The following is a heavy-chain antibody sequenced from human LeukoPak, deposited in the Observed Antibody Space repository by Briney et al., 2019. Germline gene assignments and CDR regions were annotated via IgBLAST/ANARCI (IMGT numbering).Heavy chain of an antibody. Sequence: AAVMVSCKASGYTFTNYGNSWGRQAPGEGVEWMGWISGYNGKTNYAQTLQGRVTMTTDTSTSTAYMELRSLRSDDTAVYYCARDTGIAVAGTGDFDYWGQGTLVTVSS. D-gene: IGHD6-13*01. V-gene: IGHV1-18*01. CDR2: ISGYNGKT. J-gene: IGHJ4*02. CDR1: GYTFTNYG. CDR3: ARDTGIAVAGTGDFDY.